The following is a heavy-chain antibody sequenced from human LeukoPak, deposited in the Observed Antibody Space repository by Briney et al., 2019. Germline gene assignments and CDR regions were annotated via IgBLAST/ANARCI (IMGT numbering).Heavy chain of an antibody. D-gene: IGHD3-22*01. CDR2: ISAYNGNT. Sequence: ASVKVSCKASGYTFTRYGIRWERQAPGPGLELMGWISAYNGNTNYAQKLQGRVTMTTDTSTSTAYMELRSLRSDDTAVYYCARYDSSDPDAFDIWGQGTMVTVSS. V-gene: IGHV1-18*01. J-gene: IGHJ3*02. CDR3: ARYDSSDPDAFDI. CDR1: GYTFTRYG.